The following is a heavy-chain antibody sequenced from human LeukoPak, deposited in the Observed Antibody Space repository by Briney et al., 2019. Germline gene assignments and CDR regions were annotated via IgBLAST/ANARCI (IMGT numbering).Heavy chain of an antibody. V-gene: IGHV3-23*01. CDR3: AKEQYYYDSSALGYNWFDP. D-gene: IGHD3-22*01. CDR1: GFTFSSYA. J-gene: IGHJ5*02. Sequence: SGGSLRLSCAASGFTFSSYAMSWVRQAPGKGLEWVSAISGSGGSTYYADSVKGRFTISRDNSKNTLYLQMNSLRAEDTAVYYCAKEQYYYDSSALGYNWFDPWGQGTLVTVS. CDR2: ISGSGGST.